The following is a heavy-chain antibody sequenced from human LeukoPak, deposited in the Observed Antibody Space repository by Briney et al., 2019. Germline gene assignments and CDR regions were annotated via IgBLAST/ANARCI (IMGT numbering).Heavy chain of an antibody. J-gene: IGHJ4*02. CDR3: ARVSDSSGYFIDY. D-gene: IGHD3-22*01. Sequence: GGSLRLSCAASGFTFSSYSMNWVRQAPGKGLEWVSSISSSSDYIYYADSVKGRFTISRDNAKNSLYLQMNSLRDEDTAVYYCARVSDSSGYFIDYWGQGTLVTVSS. CDR1: GFTFSSYS. V-gene: IGHV3-21*01. CDR2: ISSSSDYI.